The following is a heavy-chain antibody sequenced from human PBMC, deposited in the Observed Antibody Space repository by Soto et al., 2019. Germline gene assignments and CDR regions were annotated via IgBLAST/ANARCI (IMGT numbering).Heavy chain of an antibody. CDR2: IETSGSTI. Sequence: PGGSLRLSCTASGFTFSTYSMNWVRQAPGKGLEWVSYIETSGSTIYYADSVKGRFTISRDNAENSLYLQMNSLRDEDTAAYYCARWIITKGIYGMDVWGQGTTVTVSS. CDR1: GFTFSTYS. CDR3: ARWIITKGIYGMDV. D-gene: IGHD3-22*01. J-gene: IGHJ6*02. V-gene: IGHV3-48*02.